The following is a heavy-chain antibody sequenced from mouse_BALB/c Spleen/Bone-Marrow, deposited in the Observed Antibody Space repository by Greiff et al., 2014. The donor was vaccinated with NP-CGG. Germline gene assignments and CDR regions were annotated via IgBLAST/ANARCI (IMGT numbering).Heavy chain of an antibody. CDR3: TRSRGYFDY. CDR2: IYPSDTYT. Sequence: QVQLQQSGAELARPGASVKLSCKASGYTFTTFWINWVKQRPGQGLEWIGNIYPSDTYTNYSQDFKDKATLTVDKSSSTAYMQLSSPTSEDSAVYYCTRSRGYFDYWGQGTTLTVSS. CDR1: GYTFTTFW. V-gene: IGHV1-69*02. J-gene: IGHJ2*01.